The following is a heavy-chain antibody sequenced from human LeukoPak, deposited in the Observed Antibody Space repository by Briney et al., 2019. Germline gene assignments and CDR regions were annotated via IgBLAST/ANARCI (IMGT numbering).Heavy chain of an antibody. Sequence: SEILSLTCTVSGGSISSYYWSWIRQPAGKGLEWIGRIYTSGSTNYNPSLKSRVTMSVDTSKNQFSLKLSSVTAADTAVYYCARDLMVRGGATGFDPWGQGTLVTVSS. CDR1: GGSISSYY. J-gene: IGHJ5*02. CDR3: ARDLMVRGGATGFDP. CDR2: IYTSGST. D-gene: IGHD3-10*01. V-gene: IGHV4-4*07.